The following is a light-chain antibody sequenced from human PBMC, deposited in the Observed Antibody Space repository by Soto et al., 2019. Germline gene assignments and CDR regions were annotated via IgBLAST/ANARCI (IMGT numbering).Light chain of an antibody. CDR3: QQYDDLPPT. CDR2: GAS. CDR1: QSVSSN. Sequence: EIVLTQSPATLSVSPGERATLSCRASQSVSSNLVWYQQKPGQAPRALIYGASTRASGIPARFSGSGSETEFTLTISSLQSEDFAVYYCQQYDDLPPTFGQGTKVEIK. J-gene: IGKJ1*01. V-gene: IGKV3-15*01.